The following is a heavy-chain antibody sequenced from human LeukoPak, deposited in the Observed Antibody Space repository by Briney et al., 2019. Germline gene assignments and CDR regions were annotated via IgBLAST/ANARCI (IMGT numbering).Heavy chain of an antibody. Sequence: ASVNVSCKASGGTFSSYAISWVRQAPGQGLEWMGGITPIFGTANYAQKFQGRVTITTDESTSTAYMELSSLRSEDTAVYYCARDGRRGDYYYYYYMDVWGKGTTVTVSS. J-gene: IGHJ6*03. V-gene: IGHV1-69*05. CDR3: ARDGRRGDYYYYYYMDV. CDR2: ITPIFGTA. CDR1: GGTFSSYA. D-gene: IGHD3-10*01.